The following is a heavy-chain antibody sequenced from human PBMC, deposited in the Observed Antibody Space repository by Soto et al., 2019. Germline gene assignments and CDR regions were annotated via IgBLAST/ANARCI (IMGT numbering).Heavy chain of an antibody. J-gene: IGHJ4*02. CDR1: GFTFSSYS. Sequence: GGSLRLSCAASGFTFSSYSMNWVRQAPGKGLEWVSYISSSSSTIYYADSVKGRFTISRDNAKNSLYLQMNSLRAEDTAVYYCARPRAGGRDTYVVIATLDLYIDYWGQATLVTVSS. CDR3: ARPRAGGRDTYVVIATLDLYIDY. CDR2: ISSSSSTI. D-gene: IGHD2-21*01. V-gene: IGHV3-48*01.